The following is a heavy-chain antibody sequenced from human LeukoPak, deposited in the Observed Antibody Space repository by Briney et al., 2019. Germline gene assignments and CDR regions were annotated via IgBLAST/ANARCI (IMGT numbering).Heavy chain of an antibody. CDR3: AGAVDYYDSSGYHRPFDY. J-gene: IGHJ4*02. CDR1: GGSISSYY. D-gene: IGHD3-22*01. CDR2: IYYSGST. V-gene: IGHV4-59*01. Sequence: SETLSLTCTVSGGSISSYYWSWIRQPPGKGLEWIGYIYYSGSTNYNPSLKSRVTISVDTSKNQFSLKLSSVTAADTAVYYCAGAVDYYDSSGYHRPFDYWGQGTLVTVSS.